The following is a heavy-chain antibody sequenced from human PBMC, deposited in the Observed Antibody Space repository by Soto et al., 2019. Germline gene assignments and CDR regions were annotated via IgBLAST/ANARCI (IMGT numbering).Heavy chain of an antibody. CDR2: IYYSGNT. CDR1: GGSISSGGYY. CDR3: AQGGVTDYLDY. Sequence: QVQLQESGPGLVKPSQTLSLTCTVSGGSISSGGYYWSWIRQHPGKGLEWIGCIYYSGNTYYNPSLQLRVTMSVATSTDEFSLKLSAVTAADTAVYYCAQGGVTDYLDYWGQGTLVTVSS. J-gene: IGHJ4*02. D-gene: IGHD2-21*02. V-gene: IGHV4-31*03.